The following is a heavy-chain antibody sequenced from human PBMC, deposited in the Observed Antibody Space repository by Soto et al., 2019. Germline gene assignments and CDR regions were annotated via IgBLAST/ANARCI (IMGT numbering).Heavy chain of an antibody. CDR2: ISGSGAST. Sequence: GGSLRLSCAASGFTFSSYALSWVRQAPGQGLEWVSAISGSGASTYYSDSVKGRFTISRDNSKNTLFLQMNSLRAEDTAVYYCAKSCAGDCYSKLDSWGQGTLVTVSS. CDR3: AKSCAGDCYSKLDS. CDR1: GFTFSSYA. D-gene: IGHD2-21*02. V-gene: IGHV3-23*01. J-gene: IGHJ4*02.